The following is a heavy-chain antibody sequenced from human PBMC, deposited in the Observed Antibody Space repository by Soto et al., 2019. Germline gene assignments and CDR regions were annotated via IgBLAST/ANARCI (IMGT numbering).Heavy chain of an antibody. CDR2: IIPIFGTA. J-gene: IGHJ2*01. Sequence: QLQLVQSGAEVKKPGSSVKVSCKASGGTFSSYAISWVRQAPGQGLEWMGGIIPIFGTANYAQKFQGRVTITADESTSTAYMELSSLRSEDTAVYYCARALYYYDSSGYSSYWYFDLWGRGTLVTVSS. D-gene: IGHD3-22*01. V-gene: IGHV1-69*01. CDR3: ARALYYYDSSGYSSYWYFDL. CDR1: GGTFSSYA.